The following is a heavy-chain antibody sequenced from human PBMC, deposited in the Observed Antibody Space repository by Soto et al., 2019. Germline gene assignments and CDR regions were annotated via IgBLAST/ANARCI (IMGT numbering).Heavy chain of an antibody. J-gene: IGHJ4*02. CDR2: ISAYNGNT. Sequence: GASVKVSCKASGYTFTSYCISWVRQAPGQGLEWMGWISAYNGNTNYAQKLQGRVTMTTDTSTSTAYMELRSLRSDDTAVYYCARDVGYRVAAADFDFWGQGTLVTVSS. D-gene: IGHD6-13*01. V-gene: IGHV1-18*01. CDR1: GYTFTSYC. CDR3: ARDVGYRVAAADFDF.